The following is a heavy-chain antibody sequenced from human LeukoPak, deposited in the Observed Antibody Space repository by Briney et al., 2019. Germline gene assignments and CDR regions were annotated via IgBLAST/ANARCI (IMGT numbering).Heavy chain of an antibody. D-gene: IGHD6-19*01. J-gene: IGHJ4*02. CDR1: GYTFTGYY. CDR3: ARDLKSSGWYSSSHFDY. CDR2: INPNSGGT. Sequence: GASVKVSCKASGYTFTGYYMHWVRQAPGQGLEWMGWINPNSGGTNYAQKFQGWVTMTRDTSISTAYMELSRLRSDDTAVYYCARDLKSSGWYSSSHFDYWGQGTLVTVSS. V-gene: IGHV1-2*04.